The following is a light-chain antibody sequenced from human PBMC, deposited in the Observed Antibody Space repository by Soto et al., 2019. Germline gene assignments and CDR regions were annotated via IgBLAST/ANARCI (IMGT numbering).Light chain of an antibody. CDR2: LEGSGSY. CDR3: ETWDSKTVV. V-gene: IGLV4-60*03. J-gene: IGLJ2*01. CDR1: SGHSTYI. Sequence: QLVLTQSSSASASLGSSVKLTCTLSSGHSTYIVAWHQQQPGKAPRFLMKLEGSGSYNKGSGVPDRFSGSSSGADRYLTISNLQSEDEADYYCETWDSKTVVFGGGTKLTVL.